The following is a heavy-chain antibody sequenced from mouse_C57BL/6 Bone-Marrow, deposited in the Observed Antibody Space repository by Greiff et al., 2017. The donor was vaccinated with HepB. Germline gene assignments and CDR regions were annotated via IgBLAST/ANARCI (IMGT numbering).Heavy chain of an antibody. J-gene: IGHJ3*01. CDR2: IDPSDSYT. CDR3: AREDYYGSSAY. V-gene: IGHV1-69*01. D-gene: IGHD1-1*01. CDR1: GYTFTSYW. Sequence: QVQLQQPGAELVMPGASVKLSCKASGYTFTSYWMHWVKQRPGQGLEWIGEIDPSDSYTNYNQKFKGKSTVTVDKSSSTAYMQLSSLTSEDSAVYYCAREDYYGSSAYWGQGTLVTVSA.